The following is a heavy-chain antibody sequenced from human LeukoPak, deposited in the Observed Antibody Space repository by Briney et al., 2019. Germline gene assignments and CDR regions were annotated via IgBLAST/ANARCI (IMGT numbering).Heavy chain of an antibody. Sequence: GGSLRLPCAASGFTFSNAWMSWVRQAPGKGLEWVGRIKRKTDGGTTDYAAPVKGRFTISRDDSKNTLYLQMNSMKTEDTAVYYCTTDRALDPWGQGTLVTVSS. CDR1: GFTFSNAW. CDR3: TTDRALDP. CDR2: IKRKTDGGTT. V-gene: IGHV3-15*01. J-gene: IGHJ5*02.